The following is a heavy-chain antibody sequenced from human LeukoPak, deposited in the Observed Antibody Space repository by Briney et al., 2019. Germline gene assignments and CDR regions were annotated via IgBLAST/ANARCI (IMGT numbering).Heavy chain of an antibody. V-gene: IGHV3-9*01. CDR3: ARDLSAVINPTFDS. CDR2: ISWNSGSI. CDR1: GFTFDDYA. D-gene: IGHD4-23*01. J-gene: IGHJ4*02. Sequence: GGSLRLSCAASGFTFDDYAMHWVRQAPGKGLESVSGISWNSGSIGYADSVRGRFTISRDNANNSLYLQMNSLRPEDTALYYCARDLSAVINPTFDSWGQGTLVTVSS.